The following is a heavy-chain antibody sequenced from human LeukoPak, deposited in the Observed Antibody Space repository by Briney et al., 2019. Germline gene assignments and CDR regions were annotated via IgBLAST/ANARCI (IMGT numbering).Heavy chain of an antibody. D-gene: IGHD3-16*02. CDR2: INPNSGGT. CDR3: ARSYDYVWGSYLPFDY. Sequence: GASVKVSCKASGYTFTGYYMHWVRQAPGQGLEWMGWINPNSGGTNYAQKFQGRVTMNRDTSISTAYMELSRLRSDDTAVYYCARSYDYVWGSYLPFDYWGQGTLVTVSS. J-gene: IGHJ4*02. V-gene: IGHV1-2*02. CDR1: GYTFTGYY.